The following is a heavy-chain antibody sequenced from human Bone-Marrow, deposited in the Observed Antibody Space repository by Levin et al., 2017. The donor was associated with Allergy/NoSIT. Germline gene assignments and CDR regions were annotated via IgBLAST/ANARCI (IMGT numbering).Heavy chain of an antibody. J-gene: IGHJ4*02. D-gene: IGHD3-3*01. V-gene: IGHV2-5*01. CDR2: VYWNDKK. CDR3: ARSSLLASRTDCDY. Sequence: SGPTLVKPTQTLTLTCTFSGFSLTSPGLGVGWIRQPPGKAPEWLGVVYWNDKKYYSPSLKNRLTMTRDSSGNQVILTMINLDPVDTATYFCARSSLLASRTDCDYWGQGTLVTVSS. CDR1: GFSLTSPGLG.